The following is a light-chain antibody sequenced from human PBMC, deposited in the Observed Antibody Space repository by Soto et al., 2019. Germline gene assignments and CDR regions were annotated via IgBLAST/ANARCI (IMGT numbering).Light chain of an antibody. J-gene: IGLJ3*02. CDR3: AAWDDSLNGPV. Sequence: QAVVTQPPSASGTPGQRVTISCSGSSSNIGSNTVNWYQQLPGTAPKLLIYNDNHRPSGVPDRFSGSKSGTSASLAISGLQSEDEADYYCAAWDDSLNGPVFGGGTKLTVL. V-gene: IGLV1-44*01. CDR2: NDN. CDR1: SSNIGSNT.